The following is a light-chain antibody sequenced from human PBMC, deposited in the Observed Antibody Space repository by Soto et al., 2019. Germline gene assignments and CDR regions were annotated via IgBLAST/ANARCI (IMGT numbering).Light chain of an antibody. Sequence: EIVLTQSPGTLSLSPGERATLSCRASQSVSSSNLAWYQQKPGQGPRLLIYGASSRATGIPDRFSGSGSGTDFTLTISRLEPEDYAVYYCQQYGSSPPITFGQGTRLEIK. J-gene: IGKJ5*01. CDR1: QSVSSSN. CDR2: GAS. CDR3: QQYGSSPPIT. V-gene: IGKV3-20*01.